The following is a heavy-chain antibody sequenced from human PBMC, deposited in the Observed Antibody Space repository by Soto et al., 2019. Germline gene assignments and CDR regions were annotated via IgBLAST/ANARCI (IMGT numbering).Heavy chain of an antibody. Sequence: GASVKVSCKASGYTFMSYGIHWVRQAPGQGLEWMGWISVYKGNTNYAQKLQDRVTMTTDTSTSTAYMELRSLRSDDTAVYYCARVKENYDFWSGPLSVLGYMDVCGKGTTVTVSS. J-gene: IGHJ6*03. V-gene: IGHV1-18*01. D-gene: IGHD3-3*01. CDR1: GYTFMSYG. CDR2: ISVYKGNT. CDR3: ARVKENYDFWSGPLSVLGYMDV.